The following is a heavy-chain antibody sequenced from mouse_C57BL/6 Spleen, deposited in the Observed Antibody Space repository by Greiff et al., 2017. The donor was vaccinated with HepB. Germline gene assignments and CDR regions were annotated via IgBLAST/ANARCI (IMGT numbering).Heavy chain of an antibody. CDR3: ARYYYGSSYAWFAY. CDR1: GYTFTSYW. D-gene: IGHD1-1*01. J-gene: IGHJ3*01. V-gene: IGHV1-55*01. Sequence: QVQLQQPGAELVKPGASVKMSCKASGYTFTSYWITWVKQRPGQGLEWIGDIYPGSGSTNYNEKFKSKATLTVDTSSSTAYMQLSSLTSADSAVYYCARYYYGSSYAWFAYWGQGTLVTVSA. CDR2: IYPGSGST.